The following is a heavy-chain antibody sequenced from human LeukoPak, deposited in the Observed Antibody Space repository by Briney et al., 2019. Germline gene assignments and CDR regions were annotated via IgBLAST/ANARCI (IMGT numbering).Heavy chain of an antibody. Sequence: GRSLRLSCAASGFTFSSYGMHWVRQAPGKGLEWAAVISYDGSNKYYADSVKGRFTISRDNSKNTLYLQMNSLRAEDTAVYYCAKPDSYGSFDYWGQGTLVTVSS. CDR3: AKPDSYGSFDY. CDR2: ISYDGSNK. CDR1: GFTFSSYG. J-gene: IGHJ4*02. D-gene: IGHD5-18*01. V-gene: IGHV3-30*18.